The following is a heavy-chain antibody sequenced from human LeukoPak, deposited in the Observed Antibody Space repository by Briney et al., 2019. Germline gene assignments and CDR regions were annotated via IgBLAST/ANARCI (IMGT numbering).Heavy chain of an antibody. Sequence: PGGSLRLSCAASGFTFSSYAMHWVRQAPGKGLEWVAVISYNGRNKYYADSVKGRFTISRDNSKNTLYLQMNSLRAEDTAVYYCAREVEMALDYWGQGTLVTVSS. CDR3: AREVEMALDY. CDR2: ISYNGRNK. J-gene: IGHJ4*02. V-gene: IGHV3-30*04. CDR1: GFTFSSYA. D-gene: IGHD5-24*01.